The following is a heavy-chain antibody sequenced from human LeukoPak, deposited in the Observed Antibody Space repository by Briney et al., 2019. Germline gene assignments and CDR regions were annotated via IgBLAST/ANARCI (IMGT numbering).Heavy chain of an antibody. D-gene: IGHD2-2*01. V-gene: IGHV3-21*01. J-gene: IGHJ1*01. CDR2: ISSSSSYI. CDR3: ARGVPAASEYFQH. CDR1: GFTFSSYS. Sequence: PGGSLRLSCAASGFTFSSYSMNWVRQAPGKGLEWVSSISSSSSYIYYADSVKGRFTISRDNAKNSLYLQMNSLRAEDTAVYYCARGVPAASEYFQHWGQGTLVTVSS.